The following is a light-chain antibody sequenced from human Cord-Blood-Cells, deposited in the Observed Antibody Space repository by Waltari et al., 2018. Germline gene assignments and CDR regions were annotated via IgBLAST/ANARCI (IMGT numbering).Light chain of an antibody. CDR2: AAS. V-gene: IGKV1-12*01. J-gene: IGKJ3*01. Sequence: DIQMTQSPSSVSASVGDRVTTPCRASQGISSWLALYQQKPGKAPKLLIYAASSLQSGVPSRFSGSGSGTDFTLTISSLQPEDFATYYCQQANSFPFTFGPGTKVDIK. CDR1: QGISSW. CDR3: QQANSFPFT.